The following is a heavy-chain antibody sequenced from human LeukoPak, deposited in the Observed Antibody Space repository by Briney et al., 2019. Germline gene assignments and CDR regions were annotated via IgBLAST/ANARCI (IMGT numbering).Heavy chain of an antibody. CDR1: GFTVSSNY. D-gene: IGHD5-12*01. CDR2: IYSGGST. CDR3: ASEDRTKYSGYDFYYYYYYGMDV. Sequence: PGGSLRLSCAASGFTVSSNYMSWVRQAPGKGLEWVSVIYSGGSTYYADSVKGRFTISRDNSKNTLYLQMNSLRAEDTAVYYCASEDRTKYSGYDFYYYYYYGMDVWGQGTTVTVSS. J-gene: IGHJ6*02. V-gene: IGHV3-53*01.